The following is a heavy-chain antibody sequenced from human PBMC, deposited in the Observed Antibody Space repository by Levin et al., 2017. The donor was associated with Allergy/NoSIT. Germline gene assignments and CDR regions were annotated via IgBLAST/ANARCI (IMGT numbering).Heavy chain of an antibody. D-gene: IGHD5-24*01. J-gene: IGHJ4*02. CDR3: ARDLRWLQHFDY. Sequence: GESLKISCAASGFTFSSYAMHWVRQAPGKGLEWVAVISYDGSNKYYADSVKGRFTISRDNSKNTLYLQMNSLRAEDTAVYYCARDLRWLQHFDYWGQGTLVTVSS. CDR2: ISYDGSNK. V-gene: IGHV3-30*04. CDR1: GFTFSSYA.